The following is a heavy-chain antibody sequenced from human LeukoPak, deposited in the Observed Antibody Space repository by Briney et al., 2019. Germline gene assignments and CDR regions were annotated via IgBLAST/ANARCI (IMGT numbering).Heavy chain of an antibody. Sequence: GASVKVSCKASGGTFSSYAISWVRQAPGQGLEWMGGIIPIFGTANYAQKFQGRVTITADESTSTAYMELSSLRSEDTAVYYCARDLAPGIVGATGAFDIWGQGTMVTVSS. CDR2: IIPIFGTA. CDR3: ARDLAPGIVGATGAFDI. CDR1: GGTFSSYA. J-gene: IGHJ3*02. D-gene: IGHD1-26*01. V-gene: IGHV1-69*13.